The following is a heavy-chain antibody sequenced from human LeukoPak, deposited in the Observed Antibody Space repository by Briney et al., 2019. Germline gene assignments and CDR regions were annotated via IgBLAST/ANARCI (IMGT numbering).Heavy chain of an antibody. CDR2: IYYSGST. D-gene: IGHD6-19*01. CDR3: ARDGPGIAVAGIDY. Sequence: PSETLSLTCTVSGGSISSSSYYWGWIRQPPGKGLEWIGSIYYSGSTYYNPSLKSRVTISVDTSKNQFSLKLSSVTAADTAVYYCARDGPGIAVAGIDYWGQGTLVTVSS. J-gene: IGHJ4*02. V-gene: IGHV4-39*07. CDR1: GGSISSSSYY.